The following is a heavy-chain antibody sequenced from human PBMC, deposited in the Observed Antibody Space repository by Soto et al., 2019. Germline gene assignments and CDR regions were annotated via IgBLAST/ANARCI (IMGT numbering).Heavy chain of an antibody. CDR1: GFTFSSYG. D-gene: IGHD6-19*01. CDR2: ISYDGSNK. V-gene: IGHV3-30*18. Sequence: QVQLVESGGGVVQPGRSLRLSCAASGFTFSSYGMHWVRQAPGKGLEWVAVISYDGSNKYYADSVKGRFTISRDNSKNTLYLQMNSLRAEYTAVYYCAKVAVAGPGAFDIWGQGTMVTVSS. CDR3: AKVAVAGPGAFDI. J-gene: IGHJ3*02.